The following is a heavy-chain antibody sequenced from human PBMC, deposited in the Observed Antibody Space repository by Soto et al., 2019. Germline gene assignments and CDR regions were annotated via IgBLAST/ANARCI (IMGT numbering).Heavy chain of an antibody. CDR2: ISYGGGST. D-gene: IGHD3-10*01. CDR3: XXXXXWFGRATEDH. J-gene: IGHJ4*02. CDR1: GFIFRTFA. Sequence: EVLLLESGGGLVQPGGSLRLSCAASGFIFRTFAMSWVRQAPGKGLEWVSGISYGGGSTYYADSGRGRFTISRDNXXXXXXXXXXXXXXXXXXXXXXXXXXXWFGRATEDHWGQGILVTVSS. V-gene: IGHV3-23*01.